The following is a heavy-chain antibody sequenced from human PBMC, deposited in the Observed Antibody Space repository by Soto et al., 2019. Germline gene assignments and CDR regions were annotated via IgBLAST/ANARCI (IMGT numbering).Heavy chain of an antibody. CDR2: IYYSGST. CDR3: AREGPRGTAMVTN. D-gene: IGHD5-18*01. J-gene: IGHJ4*02. V-gene: IGHV4-59*01. CDR1: GGSISSYY. Sequence: QVQLQESGPGLVKPSETLSLTCTVSGGSISSYYWSCIRQPPGKGLEWIGYIYYSGSTNYNPSLKSRVTISVDTATNQFSLKLSSVTAADTAVYYCAREGPRGTAMVTNWGQGTLVTVSS.